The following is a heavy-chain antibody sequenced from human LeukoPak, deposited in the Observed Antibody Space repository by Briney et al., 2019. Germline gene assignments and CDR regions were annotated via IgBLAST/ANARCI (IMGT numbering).Heavy chain of an antibody. CDR1: GFTFSSYA. CDR3: AKDLRTGTAYYYYGMDV. J-gene: IGHJ6*04. V-gene: IGHV3-23*01. D-gene: IGHD1-1*01. CDR2: ISGSGGST. Sequence: GGSLRLSCAASGFTFSSYAMSWVRQAPGKGREWVSAISGSGGSTYYADSVKGRFTISRDNSKNTLYLQMNSLRAEDPAVYYCAKDLRTGTAYYYYGMDVWGKGTTVTVSS.